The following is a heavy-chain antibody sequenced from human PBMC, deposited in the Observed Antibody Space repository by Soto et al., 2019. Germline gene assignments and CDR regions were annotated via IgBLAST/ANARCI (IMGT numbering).Heavy chain of an antibody. CDR3: ARGRRWLHPNFDY. D-gene: IGHD5-12*01. CDR1: GGSFSGYY. Sequence: QVQLQQWGAGLLKPSETLSLTCAVYGGSFSGYYWSWIRQPPGKGLEWIGEINHSGSTNYNPSLKSRVTISVDTSKNQFSLKLSSVTAADTAVYYCARGRRWLHPNFDYSGQGTLVTVSS. V-gene: IGHV4-34*01. J-gene: IGHJ4*02. CDR2: INHSGST.